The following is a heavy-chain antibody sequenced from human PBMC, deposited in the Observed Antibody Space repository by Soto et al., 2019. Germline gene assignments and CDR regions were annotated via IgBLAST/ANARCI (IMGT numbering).Heavy chain of an antibody. CDR1: GYSFTNYG. V-gene: IGHV1-18*01. J-gene: IGHJ6*03. CDR2: ISAFNGNT. Sequence: QDQVVQSGAEVKKPGASVKVSCKASGYSFTNYGITWVRQAPGQGLEWMGWISAFNGNTHSAQKRRGRVTMTADASTSTVYLELRSLRSDDTAVYYCARDRGVAPPVAGNTHYYYYMDVWGKGTTVTVSS. CDR3: ARDRGVAPPVAGNTHYYYYMDV. D-gene: IGHD6-19*01.